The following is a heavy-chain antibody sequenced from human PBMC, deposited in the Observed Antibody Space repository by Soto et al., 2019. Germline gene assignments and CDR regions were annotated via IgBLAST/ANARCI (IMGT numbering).Heavy chain of an antibody. D-gene: IGHD3-22*01. Sequence: SETLSLTCTVSGGSVSSGSYYWSWIRQPPGKGLEWIGYIYYSGSTNYNHSLKSRVTISVDTSKNQFSLKLSSVTAAATAVYYCASVRNYYDSSGYYGRFDPWGQGTVVTVSS. CDR3: ASVRNYYDSSGYYGRFDP. V-gene: IGHV4-61*01. J-gene: IGHJ5*02. CDR1: GGSVSSGSYY. CDR2: IYYSGST.